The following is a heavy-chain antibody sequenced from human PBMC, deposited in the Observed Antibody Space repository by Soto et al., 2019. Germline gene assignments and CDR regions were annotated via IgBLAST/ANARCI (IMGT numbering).Heavy chain of an antibody. CDR1: GGDLTNSG. V-gene: IGHV1-69*04. J-gene: IGHJ4*02. D-gene: IGHD1-1*01. CDR2: IFPLLAMV. Sequence: QVHLVQSGAEMKKPGSSVKVSCKVSGGDLTNSGISWVRQAPGQGLEWMGGIFPLLAMVDYSQKFQGRVITTADESTTTAYLDLGSLKCDDTAVYYCATEEEPGSKSWCQGTLVIVSS. CDR3: ATEEEPGSKS.